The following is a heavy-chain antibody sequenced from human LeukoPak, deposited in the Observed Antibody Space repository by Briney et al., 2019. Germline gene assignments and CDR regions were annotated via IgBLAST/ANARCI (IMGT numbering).Heavy chain of an antibody. J-gene: IGHJ4*02. D-gene: IGHD5-24*01. CDR1: GFTFSSYG. CDR2: IWYDGSNE. V-gene: IGHV3-33*01. Sequence: GGSLRLSCAASGFTFSSYGMHWVRQAPGKGLEWVAVIWYDGSNEYYADSVKGRFTISRDNSKNTLYLQMNSLRAEDTAVYYCARERARWLPLDYWGQGTLVTVSS. CDR3: ARERARWLPLDY.